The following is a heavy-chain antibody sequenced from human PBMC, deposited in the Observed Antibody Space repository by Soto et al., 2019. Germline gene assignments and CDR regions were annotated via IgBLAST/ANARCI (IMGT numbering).Heavy chain of an antibody. CDR3: ARDRGYGGVDY. CDR2: IYSGGST. CDR1: GFTVTSNY. D-gene: IGHD4-17*01. V-gene: IGHV3-66*01. Sequence: PGGSLRLSCAASGFTVTSNYMSWVRQAPGKGLEWVSVIYSGGSTYYADSVKGRFTISRDNSKNTLYLQMYSLRAEDTAVYYCARDRGYGGVDYWGQGTLVTVSS. J-gene: IGHJ4*02.